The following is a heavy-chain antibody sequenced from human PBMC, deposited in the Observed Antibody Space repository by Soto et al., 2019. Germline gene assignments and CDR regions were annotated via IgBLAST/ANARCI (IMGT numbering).Heavy chain of an antibody. Sequence: ASVKVSCKASGYTFTSYGISWVRQAPGQGLEWMGWISAYNGNTNYAQKLQGRVTMTTDTSTSTAYMELRSLRSDDTAVYYCDRDGYNSPYYYYGMDVWGQGTTVTVSS. J-gene: IGHJ6*02. CDR3: DRDGYNSPYYYYGMDV. D-gene: IGHD5-12*01. CDR2: ISAYNGNT. CDR1: GYTFTSYG. V-gene: IGHV1-18*01.